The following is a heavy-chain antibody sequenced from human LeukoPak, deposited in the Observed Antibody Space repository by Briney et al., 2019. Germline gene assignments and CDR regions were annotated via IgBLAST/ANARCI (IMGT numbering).Heavy chain of an antibody. V-gene: IGHV1-18*01. D-gene: IGHD2-2*01. CDR1: GYTFTSYG. Sequence: ASVKVSCKASGYTFTSYGISWVRQAPGQGLEWMGWISAYNGNTNYAQKLQGRVTMTTDTSTSTAYMELRSLRSDDTAVYYCARSRYCSSTSCYDGWFDPWGQETLVTVSS. J-gene: IGHJ5*02. CDR2: ISAYNGNT. CDR3: ARSRYCSSTSCYDGWFDP.